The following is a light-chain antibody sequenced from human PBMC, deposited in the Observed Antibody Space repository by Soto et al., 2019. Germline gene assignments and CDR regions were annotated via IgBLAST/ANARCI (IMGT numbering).Light chain of an antibody. V-gene: IGKV3-15*01. CDR1: QSVNIN. Sequence: EIVMAQSPATLSVSPGERPTVSCRASQSVNINLAWYQQKPGQAPRLLIYGTSTRATGVPARFSGSGSGTEFTLTISNLQSEDFAVYYCQQYNDWPPLTFGGGTKVDIK. J-gene: IGKJ4*01. CDR3: QQYNDWPPLT. CDR2: GTS.